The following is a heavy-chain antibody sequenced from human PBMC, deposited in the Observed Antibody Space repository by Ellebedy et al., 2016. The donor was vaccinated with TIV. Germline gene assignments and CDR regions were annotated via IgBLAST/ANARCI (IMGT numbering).Heavy chain of an antibody. CDR3: ARARLWFGEPNYYYGMDV. CDR1: GGSISSYY. D-gene: IGHD3-10*01. J-gene: IGHJ6*02. Sequence: GSLRLCXTVSGGSISSYYWGWIRQPPGKGLEWIGSIYYSGSTYYNPSLKSRVTISVDTSKNQFSLKLSSVTAADTAVYYCARARLWFGEPNYYYGMDVWGQGTTVTVSS. CDR2: IYYSGST. V-gene: IGHV4-39*07.